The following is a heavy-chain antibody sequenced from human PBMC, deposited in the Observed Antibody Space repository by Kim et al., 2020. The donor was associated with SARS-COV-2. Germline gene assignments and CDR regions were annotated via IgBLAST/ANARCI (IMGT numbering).Heavy chain of an antibody. D-gene: IGHD3-10*01. CDR3: ARRGGSGRSFDY. V-gene: IGHV4-39*01. Sequence: SETLSLTCNVSGGAISSTSYYWVWICQPPGKGLEWIGSISYGGSTNFNSSLKSRVTISVDTSKNQFSLKLSSMTAADSAVYYCARRGGSGRSFDYWGQGTLVIVSS. J-gene: IGHJ4*02. CDR1: GGAISSTSYY. CDR2: ISYGGST.